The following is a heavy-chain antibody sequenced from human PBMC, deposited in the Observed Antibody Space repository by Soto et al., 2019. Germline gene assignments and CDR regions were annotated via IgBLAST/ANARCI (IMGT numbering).Heavy chain of an antibody. CDR3: AMVDVYVTPSPQDV. CDR2: ISAYNGNT. V-gene: IGHV1-18*01. J-gene: IGHJ6*02. Sequence: ASVKVSCKASGYTFTSYGISWVRQAPGQGLEWMGWISAYNGNTNYAQKLQGRVTMTTDTSTSTAYMELRSLRSNDTAIYYCAMVDVYVTPSPQDVWGQGSSVTVSS. D-gene: IGHD3-16*01. CDR1: GYTFTSYG.